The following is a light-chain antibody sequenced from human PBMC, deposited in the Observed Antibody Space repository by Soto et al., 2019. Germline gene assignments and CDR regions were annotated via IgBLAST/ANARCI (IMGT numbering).Light chain of an antibody. CDR3: QQYNYWPPS. Sequence: EVVMTQSPATLSVSPGERATLSCRASQSVSSNLAWYQQKPGQAPRLLIHGTSARATGIPARLSGSGSGTESTLIISSLQSEDFAVYYCQQYNYWPPSFGPGTKVDIK. J-gene: IGKJ3*01. V-gene: IGKV3-15*01. CDR2: GTS. CDR1: QSVSSN.